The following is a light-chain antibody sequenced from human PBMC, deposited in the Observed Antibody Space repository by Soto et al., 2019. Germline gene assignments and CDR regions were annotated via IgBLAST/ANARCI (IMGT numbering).Light chain of an antibody. CDR2: GNS. CDR1: SSNIGAGYD. V-gene: IGLV1-40*01. Sequence: QAVVTQPPSVSGAPGQRVTISCTGSSSNIGAGYDVHWYRQLPGTAPKLLIYGNSNRPSGVPDRFSGSKSGTSASLPISGLQAEDEADYYCQSYDSSLRGVFGGGTKLTVL. CDR3: QSYDSSLRGV. J-gene: IGLJ2*01.